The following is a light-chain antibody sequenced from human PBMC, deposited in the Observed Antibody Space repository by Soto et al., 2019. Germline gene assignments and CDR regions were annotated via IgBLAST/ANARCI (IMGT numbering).Light chain of an antibody. V-gene: IGLV1-47*01. CDR2: RNN. CDR1: SSNIGSNY. J-gene: IGLJ1*01. CDR3: AAWDDSLGV. Sequence: QSVLTQPPSASGTPGQRVTISCSGSSSNIGSNYVYWYQQLPGTAPKLLIYRNNQRPSGVPDRFSGSKSGTSASLAISGLRSEDEADYYSAAWDDSLGVFGTGTKLTVL.